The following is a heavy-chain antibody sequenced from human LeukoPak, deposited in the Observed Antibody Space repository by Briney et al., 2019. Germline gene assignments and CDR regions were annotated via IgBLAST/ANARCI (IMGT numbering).Heavy chain of an antibody. V-gene: IGHV3-53*05. CDR2: IYSGGST. J-gene: IGHJ4*02. D-gene: IGHD5-24*01. Sequence: PGGSLRLSCAASGFTFSNAWMSWVRQAPGKGLEWVSVIYSGGSTYYADSVKGRFTISRDNSKNTLYLQMNSLRAEDTALYYCAKALGEMATSDFDYWGQGTLVTVSS. CDR3: AKALGEMATSDFDY. CDR1: GFTFSNAW.